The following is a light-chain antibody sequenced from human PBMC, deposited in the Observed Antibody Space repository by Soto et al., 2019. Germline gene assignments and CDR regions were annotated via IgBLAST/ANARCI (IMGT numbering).Light chain of an antibody. J-gene: IGLJ2*01. Sequence: QSVLTQPPSASGTPGQMVTISCSGSSSNIGINTVNWYQQLPGSAPKLLMYSNNQRPSGVPDRFSGSKSGTSASLAISGLQSEDEADYYCAAWDDSLNGHVLFGGGTKVTVL. CDR2: SNN. CDR3: AAWDDSLNGHVL. V-gene: IGLV1-44*01. CDR1: SSNIGINT.